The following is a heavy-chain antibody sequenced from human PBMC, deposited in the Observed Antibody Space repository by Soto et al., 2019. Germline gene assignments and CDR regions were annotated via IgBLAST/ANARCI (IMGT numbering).Heavy chain of an antibody. Sequence: VQLLESGGGLIQPGGSLRLSCAASGFTFSYGIHWLRQAPGKGLEWVAYISYDSSNKFYGDYVKGRFTSSRDNSKNTQVLQMNSLRAEDTAVYYCAKLVIGYCSGNTCDDYWGQGTLVAVSS. CDR2: ISYDSSNK. V-gene: IGHV3-30*18. J-gene: IGHJ4*02. CDR1: GFTFSYG. CDR3: AKLVIGYCSGNTCDDY. D-gene: IGHD2-15*01.